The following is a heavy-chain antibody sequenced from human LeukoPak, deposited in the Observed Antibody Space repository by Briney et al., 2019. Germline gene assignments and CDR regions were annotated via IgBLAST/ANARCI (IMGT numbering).Heavy chain of an antibody. CDR2: ITSSGSIT. V-gene: IGHV3-11*01. Sequence: GGSLRLSRTASGFTFSDHYMSWFRLSPGKGLEWLSYITSSGSITDYADSVKGRFTISRDNAKNTMFLQMNSLRPEDTAVYYCARDPDYGDPEWGQGTLVTVSS. D-gene: IGHD4-17*01. CDR1: GFTFSDHY. J-gene: IGHJ4*02. CDR3: ARDPDYGDPE.